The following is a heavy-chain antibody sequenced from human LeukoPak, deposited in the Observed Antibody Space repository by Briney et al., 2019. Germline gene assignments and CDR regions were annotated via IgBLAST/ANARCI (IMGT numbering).Heavy chain of an antibody. Sequence: SENLSLTCSDSGGAISSNSFYWGWIRQPPGKGLEWIGSMYYSGSTYYNPSLKSRVTISVDTSKNQFSLKLSSVTAADTAVYYCARWTKNYFDYWGQGTLVTVSS. D-gene: IGHD3/OR15-3a*01. CDR1: GGAISSNSFY. V-gene: IGHV4-39*01. CDR2: MYYSGST. J-gene: IGHJ4*02. CDR3: ARWTKNYFDY.